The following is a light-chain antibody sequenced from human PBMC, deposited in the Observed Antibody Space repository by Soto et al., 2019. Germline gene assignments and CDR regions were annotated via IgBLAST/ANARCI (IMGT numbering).Light chain of an antibody. CDR3: QQYNNWPPDRT. V-gene: IGKV3-15*01. CDR2: GAS. CDR1: RTVGSN. J-gene: IGKJ1*01. Sequence: EIVMTQSPATLSVSPGERATLSCRASRTVGSNLAWYQQKLGQAPRLLIYGASTRATGIPARFSGSGSGTEFPLPIRRLRSQDFAIYFCQQYNNWPPDRTFGQGTKVEIK.